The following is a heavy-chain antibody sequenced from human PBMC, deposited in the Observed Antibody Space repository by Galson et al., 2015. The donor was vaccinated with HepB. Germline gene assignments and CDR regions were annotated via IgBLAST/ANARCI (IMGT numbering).Heavy chain of an antibody. CDR1: GFTFSSYA. J-gene: IGHJ4*02. V-gene: IGHV3-23*01. Sequence: SLRLSCAASGFTFSSYAMSWVRQAPGKGLEWVSAISGSGGSTYYADSVKGRFTISRDNSKNTLYLQMNSLRAEDTAVYYCAKVHSGRTGFDYWGQGTLVTVSS. D-gene: IGHD1-26*01. CDR3: AKVHSGRTGFDY. CDR2: ISGSGGST.